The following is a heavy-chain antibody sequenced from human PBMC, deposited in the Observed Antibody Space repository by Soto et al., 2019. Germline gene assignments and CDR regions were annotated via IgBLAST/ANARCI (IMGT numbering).Heavy chain of an antibody. D-gene: IGHD3-3*01. J-gene: IGHJ6*02. CDR3: ARGYYDFWSGYYISPYGMDV. CDR2: IWHDGSNK. CDR1: GFTFSSYG. Sequence: HPGGSLRLSCAASGFTFSSYGMHWVRQAPGKGLEWVAVIWHDGSNKYYADSVKGRFTISRDDAKNSLYLQMNGLRAEDTAVYYCARGYYDFWSGYYISPYGMDVWGQGTTVTVSS. V-gene: IGHV3-33*03.